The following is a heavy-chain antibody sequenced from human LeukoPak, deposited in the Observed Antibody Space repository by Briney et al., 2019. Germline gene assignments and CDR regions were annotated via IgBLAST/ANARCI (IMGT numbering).Heavy chain of an antibody. Sequence: GGSLRLSCAASGFTFSSYGMHWVRQAPGKGLEWVAVISYDGSNKYYADSVKGRFTISRDNSKNTLYLQMNSLRAEDTAVYYCAKAGGDSSGWFDYWGQGTLVTVSS. J-gene: IGHJ4*02. V-gene: IGHV3-30*18. D-gene: IGHD6-19*01. CDR2: ISYDGSNK. CDR3: AKAGGDSSGWFDY. CDR1: GFTFSSYG.